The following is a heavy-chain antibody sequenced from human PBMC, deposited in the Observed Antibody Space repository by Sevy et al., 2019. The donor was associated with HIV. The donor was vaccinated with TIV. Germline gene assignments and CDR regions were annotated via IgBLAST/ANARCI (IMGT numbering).Heavy chain of an antibody. CDR3: ASVAVEYCPDDWYDRFDY. CDR2: ISYSGTNK. V-gene: IGHV3-30-3*01. CDR1: GFTFTLYA. D-gene: IGHD2-21*02. J-gene: IGHJ4*02. Sequence: GGSLRLSCAASGFTFTLYAIHWVRQAPGKGLEWVALISYSGTNKYYADSVKGRFTISRDDSKNTTYLQMNNLRTDDTAVYSSASVAVEYCPDDWYDRFDYWGQGTQVTVSS.